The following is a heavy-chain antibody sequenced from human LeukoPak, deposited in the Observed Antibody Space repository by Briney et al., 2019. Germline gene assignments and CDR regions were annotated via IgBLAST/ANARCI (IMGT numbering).Heavy chain of an antibody. V-gene: IGHV3-48*01. D-gene: IGHD6-19*01. Sequence: PGGSLRLSCAASGFTFSKSAMNWVRQAPGKGLEWVSYISSSSSTIYYADSVKGRFTISRDNAKNSLSLQMNSLRAEDTAVYYCIVFAVTGTLGFDYWGQGTLVTVSS. CDR1: GFTFSKSA. CDR2: ISSSSSTI. J-gene: IGHJ4*02. CDR3: IVFAVTGTLGFDY.